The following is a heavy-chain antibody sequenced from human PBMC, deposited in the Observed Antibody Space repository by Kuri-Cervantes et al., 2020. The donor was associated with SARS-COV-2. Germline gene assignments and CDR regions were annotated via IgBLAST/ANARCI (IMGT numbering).Heavy chain of an antibody. J-gene: IGHJ6*02. CDR1: GFTFSSYA. D-gene: IGHD2-2*01. V-gene: IGHV3-30-3*01. Sequence: GESLKISCAASGFTFSSYAMHWVRQAPGKGLEWVAVISYDGSNKYYADSVKGRFTISRDNSKNTLYLQMNSLRAEDTAVYYCARGLVPAAVPPDTVPRALYGMDVWGQGTTVTVSS. CDR2: ISYDGSNK. CDR3: ARGLVPAAVPPDTVPRALYGMDV.